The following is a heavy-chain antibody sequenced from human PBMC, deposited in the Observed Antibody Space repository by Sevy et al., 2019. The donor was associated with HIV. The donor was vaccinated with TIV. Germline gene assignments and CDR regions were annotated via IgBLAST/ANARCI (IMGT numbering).Heavy chain of an antibody. CDR1: GFTFSSYA. J-gene: IGHJ6*02. CDR3: AKDRYCSSTSCPDYYYYYGMDV. Sequence: GGSLRLSCAASGFTFSSYAMSWVRQAPGKGLEWVSAISGSGGSTYYADSVKGRFTISRDNSKNTLYLQMNSLRAEDTAVYYCAKDRYCSSTSCPDYYYYYGMDVWGQGTTVTVSS. CDR2: ISGSGGST. V-gene: IGHV3-23*01. D-gene: IGHD2-2*01.